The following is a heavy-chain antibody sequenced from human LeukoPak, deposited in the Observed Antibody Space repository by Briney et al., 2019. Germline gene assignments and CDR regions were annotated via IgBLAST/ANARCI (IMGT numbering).Heavy chain of an antibody. V-gene: IGHV4-34*01. Sequence: SETLSLTCAVYGGSFSGYYWSWIRQPPGKGLEWIGEINHSGSTNYNPSLKSRVTISVDTSKNQFSLKLSSVTAADTAVYYCARGGASRRAVNGAFDIWGQGTMVTVSS. D-gene: IGHD4-11*01. CDR3: ARGGASRRAVNGAFDI. CDR1: GGSFSGYY. CDR2: INHSGST. J-gene: IGHJ3*02.